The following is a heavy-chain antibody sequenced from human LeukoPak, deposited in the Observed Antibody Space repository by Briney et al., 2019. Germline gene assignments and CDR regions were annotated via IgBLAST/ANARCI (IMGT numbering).Heavy chain of an antibody. Sequence: PSETLSLTCAVYNGSFNEYYWSWIRQSPGKGLEWIGEINHGGRTNYNPSLQSRVSISVDASQNQFSLKLSSVTAADTAVYYCARGIIWGSSVTFDYWGQGTLVTVSS. CDR3: ARGIIWGSSVTFDY. J-gene: IGHJ4*02. CDR2: INHGGRT. V-gene: IGHV4-34*01. D-gene: IGHD7-27*01. CDR1: NGSFNEYY.